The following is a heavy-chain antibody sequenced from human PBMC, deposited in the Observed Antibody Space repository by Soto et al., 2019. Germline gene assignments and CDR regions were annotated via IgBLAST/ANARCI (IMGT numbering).Heavy chain of an antibody. Sequence: ASVKVSCKASGYTFTSYYMHWVRQAPGQGLEWMGIINPSGGSTSYAQKFQGRVTMTRDTSTSTVYMELSSLRSEDTAVYYCARDERIQLWSHYYYGMDVWGQGTTVTVSS. CDR1: GYTFTSYY. J-gene: IGHJ6*02. D-gene: IGHD5-18*01. V-gene: IGHV1-46*01. CDR3: ARDERIQLWSHYYYGMDV. CDR2: INPSGGST.